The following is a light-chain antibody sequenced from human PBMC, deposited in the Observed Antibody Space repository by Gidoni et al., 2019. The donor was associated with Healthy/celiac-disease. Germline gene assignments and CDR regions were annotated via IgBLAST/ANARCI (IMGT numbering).Light chain of an antibody. J-gene: IGKJ1*01. CDR2: DAS. CDR1: QDMSNY. V-gene: IGKV1-33*01. Sequence: DIQMTQSPYSLSTSVGDRVTITCQASQDMSNYLNWYQQKPGKAPKLLIYDASNLETGVPSRFSGSGSGTDFTFTISSLQPEDIATYYCQQYDNLPWTFGQGTKVEIK. CDR3: QQYDNLPWT.